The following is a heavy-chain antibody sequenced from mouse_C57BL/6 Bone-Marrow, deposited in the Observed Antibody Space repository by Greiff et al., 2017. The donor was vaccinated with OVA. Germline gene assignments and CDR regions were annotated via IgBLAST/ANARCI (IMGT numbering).Heavy chain of an antibody. J-gene: IGHJ3*01. CDR1: GFSLSTFGMG. V-gene: IGHV8-8*01. D-gene: IGHD2-5*01. CDR2: IWWDDDK. Sequence: QVTLKESGPGILQPSQTLSLTCSFSGFSLSTFGMGVGWIRQPSGKGLEWLAHIWWDDDKYYNPALKSRLTISKDTSKNQVYLKIANVDTADTATYYCARTDPQSNSLFAYWGQGTLVTVSA. CDR3: ARTDPQSNSLFAY.